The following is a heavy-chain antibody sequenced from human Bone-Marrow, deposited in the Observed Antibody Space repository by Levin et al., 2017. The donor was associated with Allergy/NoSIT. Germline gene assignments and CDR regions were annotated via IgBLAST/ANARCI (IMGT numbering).Heavy chain of an antibody. D-gene: IGHD6-13*01. CDR3: AKPYSSSWYNYFDY. Sequence: GGSLRLSCAASGFTFSSYGMHWVRQAPGKGLEWVAVISYDGSNKYYADSVKGRFTISRDNSKNTLYLQMNSLRAEDTAVYYCAKPYSSSWYNYFDYWGQGTLVTVSS. V-gene: IGHV3-30*18. CDR2: ISYDGSNK. CDR1: GFTFSSYG. J-gene: IGHJ4*02.